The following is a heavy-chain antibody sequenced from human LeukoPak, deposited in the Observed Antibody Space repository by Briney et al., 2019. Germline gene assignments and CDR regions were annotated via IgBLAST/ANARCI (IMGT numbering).Heavy chain of an antibody. J-gene: IGHJ3*02. CDR1: GYTFTSYD. CDR3: ARTVGGDYEDAFDI. D-gene: IGHD4-17*01. Sequence: ASVKVSCKASGYTFTSYDINWVRQATGQGLEWMGWMNPNSGNTGYAQKFQGRVTMTRDTSISTAYMELSRLRSDDTAVYYCARTVGGDYEDAFDIWGQGTMVTVSS. CDR2: MNPNSGNT. V-gene: IGHV1-8*02.